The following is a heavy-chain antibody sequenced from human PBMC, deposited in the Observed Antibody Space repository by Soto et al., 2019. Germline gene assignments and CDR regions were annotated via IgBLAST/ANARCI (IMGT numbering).Heavy chain of an antibody. J-gene: IGHJ1*01. CDR2: VISASGSV. D-gene: IGHD5-18*01. CDR3: ARVGSRDAYNYVLDQ. CDR1: GRIFSSFP. Sequence: QVKVVQSGAEGKKPGSSVKISCKASGRIFSSFPTSWVRQVPGQGLEWMGGVISASGSVTYAPKFQGRVTMTAVNSAGIGYMELTSLTSEDTAIYYCARVGSRDAYNYVLDQWGPGTMVTVSS. V-gene: IGHV1-69*06.